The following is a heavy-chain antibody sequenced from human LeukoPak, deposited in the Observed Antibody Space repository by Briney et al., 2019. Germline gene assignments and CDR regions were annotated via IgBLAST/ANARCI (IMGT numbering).Heavy chain of an antibody. V-gene: IGHV4-34*01. D-gene: IGHD3-22*01. CDR2: INPSGST. J-gene: IGHJ6*03. CDR1: GGSFSGYY. Sequence: SETLSLTCAVYGGSFSGYYWTWIRQSPGKGLEWIGEINPSGSTYYNPSLKSRLTIPGDTSKSQFSLRLTSVTAADTAVYYCARGRQEISMILVVMTGVSYYLDVWGKGTTVTVS. CDR3: ARGRQEISMILVVMTGVSYYLDV.